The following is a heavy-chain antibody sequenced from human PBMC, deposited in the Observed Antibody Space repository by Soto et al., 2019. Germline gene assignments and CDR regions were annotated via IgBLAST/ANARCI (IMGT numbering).Heavy chain of an antibody. CDR1: GGSISSSSYY. D-gene: IGHD6-19*01. CDR3: ARHPHPYIAVAGTTGWFDP. J-gene: IGHJ5*02. V-gene: IGHV4-39*01. Sequence: SETLSLTCTVSGGSISSSSYYWGWIRQPPGKGLEWIGSIYYSGSTYYNPSLKSRVTISVDTSKNQFSLKLSSVTAADTAVYYCARHPHPYIAVAGTTGWFDPWGQGTLVTVSS. CDR2: IYYSGST.